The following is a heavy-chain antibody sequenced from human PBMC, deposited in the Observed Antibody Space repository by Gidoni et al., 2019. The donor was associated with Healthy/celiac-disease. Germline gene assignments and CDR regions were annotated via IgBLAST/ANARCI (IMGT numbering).Heavy chain of an antibody. D-gene: IGHD2-15*01. Sequence: QVQLVQSGAEVKKPGASVKVSCTASGYTFTGSYMHWVRQAPGQGLEWMGWINPNSGGTNYAQKFQGRVTMTRDTSISTAYMELSRLRSDDTAVYYCARDGNIVVVVAGLRDDYYGMDVWGQGTTVTVSS. CDR3: ARDGNIVVVVAGLRDDYYGMDV. CDR2: INPNSGGT. V-gene: IGHV1-2*02. J-gene: IGHJ6*02. CDR1: GYTFTGSY.